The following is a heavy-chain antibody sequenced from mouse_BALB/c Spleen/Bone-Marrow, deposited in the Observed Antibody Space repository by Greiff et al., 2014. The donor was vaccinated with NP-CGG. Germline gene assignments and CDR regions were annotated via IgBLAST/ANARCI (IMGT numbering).Heavy chain of an antibody. V-gene: IGHV1-63*02. CDR2: IYPGGGYT. CDR3: AIRGAISGYGFAY. J-gene: IGHJ3*01. CDR1: GYPLTNYW. Sequence: VMLVASGAALVRPGTSVKMSCEAAGYPLTNYWVGWIKRRPGRGLEWIGDIYPGGGYTNYNEEFQGKATLSADTSYRTAYIQLNSLTSEDPAILHRAIRGAISGYGFAYWSEG. D-gene: IGHD3-1*01.